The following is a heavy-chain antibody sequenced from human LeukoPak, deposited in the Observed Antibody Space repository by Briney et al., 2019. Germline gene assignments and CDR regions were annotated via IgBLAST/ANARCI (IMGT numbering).Heavy chain of an antibody. CDR1: GGSISSGGYS. J-gene: IGHJ6*02. CDR2: IYHSGST. V-gene: IGHV4-30-2*01. Sequence: PQTLSLTCAVSGGSISSGGYSWSWIRQPPGKGLEWIGYIYHSGSTYYNPSLKSRVTISVDRSKNQFSLKLSSVTAADTAVYYCARVSPSCSSTSCYYYGMDVWGQGTTVTVS. D-gene: IGHD2-2*01. CDR3: ARVSPSCSSTSCYYYGMDV.